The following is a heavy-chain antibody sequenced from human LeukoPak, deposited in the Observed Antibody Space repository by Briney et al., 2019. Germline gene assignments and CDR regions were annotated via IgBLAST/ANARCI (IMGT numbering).Heavy chain of an antibody. CDR2: INPNSGGT. Sequence: ASVKVSCKASGYTFTGYYMHWVRQAPGQGLEWMGWINPNSGGTNYAQKFQGRVTMTRDTSISTAYMEPSRLRSDDTAVYYCARAQNYDFWSSFDYWGQGTLVTVSS. V-gene: IGHV1-2*02. J-gene: IGHJ4*02. CDR3: ARAQNYDFWSSFDY. D-gene: IGHD3-3*01. CDR1: GYTFTGYY.